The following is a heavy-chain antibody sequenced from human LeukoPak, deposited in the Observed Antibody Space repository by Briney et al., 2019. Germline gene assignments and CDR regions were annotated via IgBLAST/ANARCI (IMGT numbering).Heavy chain of an antibody. Sequence: GESLKISCKGSGYTLSISIIGWGSQMPGKDLEWMGIIYPGDSETRYSPSSQGQVTISADKSISTAYLQWSSLKASDMAMYYCARYGGGRLFDYWGQGTLVTVSS. CDR2: IYPGDSET. J-gene: IGHJ4*02. CDR1: GYTLSISI. D-gene: IGHD3-16*01. V-gene: IGHV5-51*01. CDR3: ARYGGGRLFDY.